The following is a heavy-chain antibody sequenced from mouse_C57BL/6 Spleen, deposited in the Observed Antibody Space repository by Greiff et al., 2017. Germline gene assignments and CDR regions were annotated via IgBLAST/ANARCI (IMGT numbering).Heavy chain of an antibody. CDR1: GYTFTDYY. D-gene: IGHD1-1*01. Sequence: EVQLQQSGPELVKPGASVKISCKASGYTFTDYYMNWVKQSHGKSLEWIGDINPNNGGTSYNQKFKGKATLTVDKSSSTAYMELRSLTSEDSAVYYYARGGVYYDGRSFIYYAMDYWGQGTSVTVSS. V-gene: IGHV1-26*01. J-gene: IGHJ4*01. CDR3: ARGGVYYDGRSFIYYAMDY. CDR2: INPNNGGT.